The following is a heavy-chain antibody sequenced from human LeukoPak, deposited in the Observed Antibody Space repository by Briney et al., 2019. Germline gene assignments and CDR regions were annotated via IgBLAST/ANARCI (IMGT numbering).Heavy chain of an antibody. CDR1: GGSMSINNCY. D-gene: IGHD3-22*01. V-gene: IGHV4-39*07. J-gene: IGHJ3*02. CDR3: SARGAFDI. Sequence: SETLSLTCTVSGGSMSINNCYWAWIRQPPGKGLEWIGSIYYTGTTYYNPSLKSRVTISVDTSKNQFSLRLSSVTAADTAVYDGSARGAFDIWGQGTMVTVSS. CDR2: IYYTGTT.